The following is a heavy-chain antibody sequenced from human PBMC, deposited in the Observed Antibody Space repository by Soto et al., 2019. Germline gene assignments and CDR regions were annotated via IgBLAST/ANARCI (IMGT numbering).Heavy chain of an antibody. D-gene: IGHD6-13*01. CDR1: GFTFSSYA. V-gene: IGHV3-23*01. Sequence: GGSLRLSCAASGFTFSSYAMSWVRQAPGKGLEWVSAISGSGGSTYYADSVKGRFTISRDNSKNTLYLQMNSLRAEDTAVYYCARKRMGIAAADPYFDYWGQGTLVTVSS. CDR3: ARKRMGIAAADPYFDY. J-gene: IGHJ4*02. CDR2: ISGSGGST.